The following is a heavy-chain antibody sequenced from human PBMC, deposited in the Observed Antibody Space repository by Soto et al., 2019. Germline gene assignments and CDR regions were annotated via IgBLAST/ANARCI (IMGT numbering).Heavy chain of an antibody. Sequence: GSLRLSCAASGXTFSKACMGWVRQAPGKGLEWVGRIKSKTDGGTTDYSAPFKGRFTISRDDSKNTLYVKMNSLKTEDTAVYYCTTSDFDYWGQGTLVTVSS. J-gene: IGHJ4*02. V-gene: IGHV3-15*01. CDR1: GXTFSKAC. CDR2: IKSKTDGGTT. CDR3: TTSDFDY.